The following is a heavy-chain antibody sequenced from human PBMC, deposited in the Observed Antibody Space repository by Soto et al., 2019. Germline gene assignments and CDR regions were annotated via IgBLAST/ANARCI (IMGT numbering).Heavy chain of an antibody. V-gene: IGHV3-23*01. J-gene: IGHJ4*02. CDR2: ISASGGST. Sequence: PGESLKISCAASGFTLSSYAMSWVRQAPGKGLEWVSSISASGGSTYYADSVKGRFTVSRDSFKNTLYLQMNSLRAEDTALYYCAKGYYGDYPFDYWGQGTLVTVSS. D-gene: IGHD4-17*01. CDR1: GFTLSSYA. CDR3: AKGYYGDYPFDY.